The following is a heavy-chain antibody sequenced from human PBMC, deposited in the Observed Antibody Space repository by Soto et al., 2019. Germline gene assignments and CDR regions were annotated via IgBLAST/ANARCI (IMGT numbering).Heavy chain of an antibody. V-gene: IGHV3-23*01. CDR1: GFTFSSYG. Sequence: EEQLLESGGGLVQPGGSLRLSCAASGFTFSSYGMSWVRQAPGKGLEWVAGISGSGSETYNAESVKGRFTISRDNPKNTLYLQMNSLRAEDTAIYYCAKGDSYDSSGYYRAEYFQCWGQGTLVTVST. CDR2: ISGSGSET. D-gene: IGHD3-22*01. CDR3: AKGDSYDSSGYYRAEYFQC. J-gene: IGHJ1*01.